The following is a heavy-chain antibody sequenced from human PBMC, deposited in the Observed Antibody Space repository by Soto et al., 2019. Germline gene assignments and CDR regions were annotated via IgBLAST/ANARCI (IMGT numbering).Heavy chain of an antibody. CDR1: GGSISSYY. Sequence: NPSETLSLTCTVSGGSISSYYWSWIRQPPGKGLEWIGYIYYSGSTNYNPSLKSRVTISVDTSKNQFSLKLSSVTAADTAVYYCARHADTAMVKGEFWFDPWGQGTLVTVSS. J-gene: IGHJ5*02. V-gene: IGHV4-59*08. D-gene: IGHD5-18*01. CDR2: IYYSGST. CDR3: ARHADTAMVKGEFWFDP.